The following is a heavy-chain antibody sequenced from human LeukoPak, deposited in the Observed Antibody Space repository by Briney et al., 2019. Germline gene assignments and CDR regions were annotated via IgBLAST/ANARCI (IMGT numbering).Heavy chain of an antibody. CDR3: ARDQGYYDILTGYSQGWFDP. V-gene: IGHV1-2*02. Sequence: ASAKVSCKASGYTFTGYYMHWVRQAPGQGLEWMGWINPNSGGTNYAQKFQGRVTMTRDTSISTAYMELSRLRSDDTAVYYCARDQGYYDILTGYSQGWFDPWGQGTLVTVSS. D-gene: IGHD3-9*01. CDR2: INPNSGGT. J-gene: IGHJ5*02. CDR1: GYTFTGYY.